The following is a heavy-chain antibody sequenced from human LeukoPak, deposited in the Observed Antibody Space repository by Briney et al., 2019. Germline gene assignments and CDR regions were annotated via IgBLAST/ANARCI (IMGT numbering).Heavy chain of an antibody. CDR2: INHSGST. J-gene: IGHJ4*02. CDR3: ARVGTFGGVIVDY. CDR1: GGSFSGYY. D-gene: IGHD3-16*02. Sequence: SETLSLTCAVYGGSFSGYYWSWIRQPPGKGLEWIGEINHSGSTNYNPSLKRRVTISVEKSKNQLSLKLSSVTAADTAVYYCARVGTFGGVIVDYWGQGTLVTVSS. V-gene: IGHV4-34*01.